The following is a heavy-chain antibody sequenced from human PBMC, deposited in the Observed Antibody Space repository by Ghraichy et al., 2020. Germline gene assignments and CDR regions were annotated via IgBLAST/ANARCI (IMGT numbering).Heavy chain of an antibody. V-gene: IGHV3-21*06. J-gene: IGHJ3*01. CDR2: IDNASSYI. CDR3: ARDWEYCSGGRCYPDAFDL. Sequence: LSLTCAASGLTFISYSMNWVRQAPGKGLEWVSFIDNASSYIFYADSVKGRFTISRDNAKNSLYLQMNSLRAEDTAVYYCARDWEYCSGGRCYPDAFDLWGQGTTVTVSS. CDR1: GLTFISYS. D-gene: IGHD2-15*01.